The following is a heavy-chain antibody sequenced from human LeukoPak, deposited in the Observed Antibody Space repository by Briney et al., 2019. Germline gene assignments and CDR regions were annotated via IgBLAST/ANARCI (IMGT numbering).Heavy chain of an antibody. J-gene: IGHJ5*02. Sequence: PSETLSLTCTVSGGSISSYYWSWIRQPPGKGLEWIGYIYYSGSTNYNPSLTSRVTISVDTSKNQFSLKLSSVTAADTAVYYCARHRFGDLLNWFDPWGQGTLVTVSS. D-gene: IGHD3-10*01. CDR3: ARHRFGDLLNWFDP. CDR2: IYYSGST. V-gene: IGHV4-59*08. CDR1: GGSISSYY.